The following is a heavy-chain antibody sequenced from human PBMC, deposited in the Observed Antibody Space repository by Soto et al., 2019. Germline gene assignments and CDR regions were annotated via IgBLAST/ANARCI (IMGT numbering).Heavy chain of an antibody. CDR2: IWYDGNNK. V-gene: IGHV3-33*08. D-gene: IGHD6-6*01. J-gene: IGHJ4*02. CDR3: AIGGQANSSSYPFSLDH. CDR1: GFTFSSYG. Sequence: PGGSLRLSCAASGFTFSSYGMHWVRQAPGKGLEWVAVIWYDGNNKYYAASVKGRFTISRDNSKNTLSLQMNSLRADDTAMYYCAIGGQANSSSYPFSLDHWGQGTLVTVSS.